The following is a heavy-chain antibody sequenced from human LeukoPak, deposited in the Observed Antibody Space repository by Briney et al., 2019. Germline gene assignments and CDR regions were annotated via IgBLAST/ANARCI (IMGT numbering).Heavy chain of an antibody. V-gene: IGHV1-18*01. J-gene: IGHJ4*02. D-gene: IGHD3-10*01. CDR2: ISAYNGNT. CDR1: GYTFTSYG. CDR3: AAEGINSDYYGSGGY. Sequence: GASVKVSCKASGYTFTSYGISWVRQAPGQGLEWMGWISAYNGNTNYAQKLQGRVTMTTDTSTSTAYMELSSLRSEDTAVYYCAAEGINSDYYGSGGYWGQGTLVTVSS.